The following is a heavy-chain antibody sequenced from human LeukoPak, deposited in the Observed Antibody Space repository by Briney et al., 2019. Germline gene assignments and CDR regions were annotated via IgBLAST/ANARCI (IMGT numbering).Heavy chain of an antibody. J-gene: IGHJ4*02. CDR2: IYHSGST. V-gene: IGHV4-38-2*02. Sequence: SETLSLTCTVFGYSITTGYYWGWIRQPPGKGLEWIGSIYHSGSTFYNPSLKSRVTISVDTSKNQFSLKLNSVTAADTVIYYCARDQDYYGSGSYGPDHWGQGTQVTVSS. CDR3: ARDQDYYGSGSYGPDH. CDR1: GYSITTGYY. D-gene: IGHD3-10*01.